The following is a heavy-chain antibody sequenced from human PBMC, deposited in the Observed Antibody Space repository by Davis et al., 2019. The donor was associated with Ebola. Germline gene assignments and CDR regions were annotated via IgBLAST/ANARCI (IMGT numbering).Heavy chain of an antibody. D-gene: IGHD2-2*01. J-gene: IGHJ3*02. V-gene: IGHV1-18*01. CDR3: VREIGVVVPGVMKDVFDI. CDR1: GYTFSNFA. Sequence: ASVKVSCKASGYTFSNFAVSWVRQAPGQGLEWMGWISVYNGNTNYAQKFQGRVTITTDTSANTAYMELRSLRSDDTAVYYCVREIGVVVPGVMKDVFDIWGQGTMVTVSS. CDR2: ISVYNGNT.